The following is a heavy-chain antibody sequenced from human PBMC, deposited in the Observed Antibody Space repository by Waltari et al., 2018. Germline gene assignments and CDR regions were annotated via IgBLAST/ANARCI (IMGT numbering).Heavy chain of an antibody. D-gene: IGHD2-15*01. V-gene: IGHV3-53*01. CDR1: GFSVSDNF. CDR3: ARVAGTALHRYYHYYMDL. Sequence: EVEVVESGGGLMQPGGSLILSCAASGFSVSDNFISWVRQAPGKGLELVSISYTVGTTYFAESVKGRFTISRDNSRNTVYLQMNSLRVEDTAVYFCARVAGTALHRYYHYYMDLWGKGTTVTVSS. CDR2: SYTVGTT. J-gene: IGHJ6*03.